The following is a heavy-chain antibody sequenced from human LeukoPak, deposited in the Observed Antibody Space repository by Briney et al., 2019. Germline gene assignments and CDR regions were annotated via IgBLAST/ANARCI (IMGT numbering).Heavy chain of an antibody. V-gene: IGHV3-49*04. D-gene: IGHD5-18*01. CDR2: IRSKVYGGTT. J-gene: IGHJ4*02. CDR3: TSYSYGAFDY. Sequence: SGGSLRLSCTASGFTFGDYAMTWVRQAPGKGLEWVGFIRSKVYGGTTEYAASVKGRFTISRDDSKSIAYLQMNSLKTEDTAVYYCTSYSYGAFDYWGQGTLVTVSS. CDR1: GFTFGDYA.